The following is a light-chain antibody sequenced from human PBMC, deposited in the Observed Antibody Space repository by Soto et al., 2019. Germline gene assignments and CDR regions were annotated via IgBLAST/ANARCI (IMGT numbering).Light chain of an antibody. CDR3: QQGHNWPLI. V-gene: IGKV3-15*01. CDR1: QSISSE. J-gene: IGKJ2*01. CDR2: GAS. Sequence: EIEMTQSPATLSVSPGEGATLSCRASQSISSELAWYQQKPGQPPRLLIYGASTRATGVPARFTGSGSGSDFTLTISGLQSEDFAVYYCQQGHNWPLIFGQGTRLEI.